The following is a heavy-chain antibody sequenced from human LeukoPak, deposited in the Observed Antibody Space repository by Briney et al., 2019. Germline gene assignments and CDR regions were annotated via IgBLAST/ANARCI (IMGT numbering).Heavy chain of an antibody. Sequence: SQTLSLNCAISGDSVSSNSAAWNWIRQSPSRGLEWLGRTYYRSKWYNDYAVSVKSRITINPDTSKNQFSLQPNSVTPEDTAVYYCARDATSGYDSSGYYYDYWGQGTLVTVSS. CDR3: ARDATSGYDSSGYYYDY. D-gene: IGHD3-22*01. CDR2: TYYRSKWYN. CDR1: GDSVSSNSAA. V-gene: IGHV6-1*01. J-gene: IGHJ4*02.